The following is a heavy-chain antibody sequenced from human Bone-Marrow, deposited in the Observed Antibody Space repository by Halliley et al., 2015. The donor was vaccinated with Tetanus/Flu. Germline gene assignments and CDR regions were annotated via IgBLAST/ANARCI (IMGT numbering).Heavy chain of an antibody. D-gene: IGHD2-15*01. V-gene: IGHV4-31*02. Sequence: YFSGRPYYNPSLKSRVPISLDTSNNQFSLKLSSVTAADTAVYFCARDFYFSDRFAYSFDYWGRGTLVTVSS. J-gene: IGHJ4*02. CDR3: ARDFYFSDRFAYSFDY. CDR2: YFSGRP.